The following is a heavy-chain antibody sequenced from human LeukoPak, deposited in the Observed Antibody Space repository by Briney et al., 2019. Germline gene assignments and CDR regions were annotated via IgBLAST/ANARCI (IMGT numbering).Heavy chain of an antibody. V-gene: IGHV1-2*02. CDR1: GYTFTGYY. CDR2: INPNSGGT. CDR3: AREDYGSGSFDY. Sequence: GASVKVSCKASGYTFTGYYMHWVRQAPGQGLEWMGWINPNSGGTNYAQKFQGRVTMARDTSISTAYMELSRLRSDDTAVYYCAREDYGSGSFDYWGQGTLVTVSS. J-gene: IGHJ4*02. D-gene: IGHD3-10*01.